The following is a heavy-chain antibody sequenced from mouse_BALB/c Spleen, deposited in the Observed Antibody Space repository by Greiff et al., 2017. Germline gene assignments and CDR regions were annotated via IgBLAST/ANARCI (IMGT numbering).Heavy chain of an antibody. CDR1: GFTFSDYY. CDR2: ISDGGSYT. J-gene: IGHJ3*01. D-gene: IGHD1-2*01. CDR3: ARDSAPTATAWFAY. Sequence: EVNLVESGGGLVKPGGSLKLSCAASGFTFSDYYMYWVRQTPEKRLEWVATISDGGSYTYYPDSVKGRFTISRDNAKNNLYLQMSSLKSEDTAMYYCARDSAPTATAWFAYWGQGTLVTVSA. V-gene: IGHV5-4*02.